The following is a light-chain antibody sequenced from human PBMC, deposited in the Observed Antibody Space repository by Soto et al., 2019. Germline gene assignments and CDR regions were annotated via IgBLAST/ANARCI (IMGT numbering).Light chain of an antibody. CDR2: ENN. CDR3: QTWDSSDSYV. V-gene: IGLV3-1*01. CDR1: KLGDKY. Sequence: SYELTQPPSVSVSPGQTATIPCSGDKLGDKYACWYQQKPGQSPVLVIYENNKRPSGIPERFSGSNSGNTATLTISGTQTMDEADYYCQTWDSSDSYVFGTGTKVTVL. J-gene: IGLJ1*01.